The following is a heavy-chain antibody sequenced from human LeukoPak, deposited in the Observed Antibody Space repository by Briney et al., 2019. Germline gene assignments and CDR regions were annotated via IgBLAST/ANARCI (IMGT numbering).Heavy chain of an antibody. CDR3: ARASGGYCSSTSCYTPYDY. D-gene: IGHD2-2*02. J-gene: IGHJ4*02. CDR2: IYSGGST. Sequence: GGSLRLSCAASGFTFSNYAMSWVRQAPGKGLEWVSVIYSGGSTYYADSVKGRFTISRDNSKNTLYLQMNSLRAEDTAVYYCARASGGYCSSTSCYTPYDYWGQGTLVTVSS. V-gene: IGHV3-53*01. CDR1: GFTFSNYA.